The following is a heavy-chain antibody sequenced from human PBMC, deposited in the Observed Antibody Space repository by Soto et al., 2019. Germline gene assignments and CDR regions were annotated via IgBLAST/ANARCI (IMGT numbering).Heavy chain of an antibody. D-gene: IGHD4-17*01. CDR1: DYTFTSYG. CDR2: ISAYNGQT. J-gene: IGHJ4*02. CDR3: SRASLTTLTH. V-gene: IGHV1-18*04. Sequence: QVQLVQSGAEVKKPGASVKATCKASDYTFTSYGTSWERQAPGQGLEWMGWISAYNGQTNYAQKLQGRVTMTTDTSTCTAYMELRSLGSDDAAVYYCSRASLTTLTHWGQGTLVTLSS.